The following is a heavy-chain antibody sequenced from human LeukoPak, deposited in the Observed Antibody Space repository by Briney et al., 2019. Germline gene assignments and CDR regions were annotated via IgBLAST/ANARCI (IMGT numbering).Heavy chain of an antibody. V-gene: IGHV3-23*01. Sequence: GGSLRLSCAASGFTFSSYGMHWARQAPGKGLEWVSGISGGGGSTYYADSVKGRFTISRDNSKNTVYLQMNSLRAEDAAVYYCAKGIPFDYRGQGTLVTVSS. J-gene: IGHJ4*02. CDR2: ISGGGGST. CDR1: GFTFSSYG. CDR3: AKGIPFDY.